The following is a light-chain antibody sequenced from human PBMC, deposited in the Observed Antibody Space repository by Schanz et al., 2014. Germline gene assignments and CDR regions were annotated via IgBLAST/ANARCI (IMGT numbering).Light chain of an antibody. Sequence: QSVLTQPPSASGSPGQSVTISCTGTSSDFGAYNSVSWYQQHPGKAPKVIIYEVTKRPSGVPDRFSGSKSGNTASLTVSGLQAEDEADYYCCSHGGRNKFWVFGGGTKLTVL. J-gene: IGLJ3*02. CDR2: EVT. CDR3: CSHGGRNKFWV. V-gene: IGLV2-8*01. CDR1: SSDFGAYNS.